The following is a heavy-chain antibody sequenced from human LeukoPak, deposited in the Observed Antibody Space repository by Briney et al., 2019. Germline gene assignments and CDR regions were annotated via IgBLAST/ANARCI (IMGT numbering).Heavy chain of an antibody. CDR1: GFTFSNYW. Sequence: GGSLRLSCAASGFTFSNYWMSWVRQAPGKGLEWVANIKQDETEKDYVDSVKGRFTISRDKAKNSLYLQMNSLRNEDTAVYYCAREGNRRAFDIWGQGTMVTASS. V-gene: IGHV3-7*01. J-gene: IGHJ3*02. CDR2: IKQDETEK. D-gene: IGHD1-14*01. CDR3: AREGNRRAFDI.